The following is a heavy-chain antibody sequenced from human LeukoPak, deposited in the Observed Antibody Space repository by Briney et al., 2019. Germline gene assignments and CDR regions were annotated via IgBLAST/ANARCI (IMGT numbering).Heavy chain of an antibody. CDR3: ARDFFGETPGWYFDL. CDR1: GFTFSSYS. D-gene: IGHD3-16*01. Sequence: PGGSLRLSCAASGFTFSSYSMNWVRQAPGKGLEWVSYISSSSSTIYYADSVKGRFTISRDNAKNSLYLQMDSLRAEDTAVYYCARDFFGETPGWYFDLWGRGTLVTVSS. J-gene: IGHJ2*01. V-gene: IGHV3-48*01. CDR2: ISSSSSTI.